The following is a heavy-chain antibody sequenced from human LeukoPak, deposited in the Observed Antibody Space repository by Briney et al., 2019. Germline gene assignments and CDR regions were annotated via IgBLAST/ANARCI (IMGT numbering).Heavy chain of an antibody. V-gene: IGHV4-59*01. CDR2: IYYSGST. CDR3: AREGGYYDSSGYYNSANWFDP. J-gene: IGHJ5*02. D-gene: IGHD3-22*01. Sequence: PSETLSLTCTVSGGSISSYYWSWIRQPPGKGLEWIGYIYYSGSTNYNPSLKSRVTISVDTSKNQFSLKLSSVTAADTAVYYCAREGGYYDSSGYYNSANWFDPWGQGTLVTVSS. CDR1: GGSISSYY.